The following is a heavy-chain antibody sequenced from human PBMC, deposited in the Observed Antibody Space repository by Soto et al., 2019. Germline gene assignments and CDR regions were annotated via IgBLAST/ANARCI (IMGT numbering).Heavy chain of an antibody. CDR3: TTAIFGVVSDFDY. J-gene: IGHJ4*02. Sequence: GGSLRLSCAASGFTFSNAWMSWVRQAPGKGLEWVGRIKSKTDGGTTDYAAPVKGRFTISRDDSKNTLYLQMNSLKTEDTAVYYCTTAIFGVVSDFDYWGQGTLVTVSS. D-gene: IGHD3-3*01. CDR1: GFTFSNAW. CDR2: IKSKTDGGTT. V-gene: IGHV3-15*01.